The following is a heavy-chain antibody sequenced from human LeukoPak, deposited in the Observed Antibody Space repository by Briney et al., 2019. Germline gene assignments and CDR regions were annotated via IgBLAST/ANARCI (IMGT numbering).Heavy chain of an antibody. Sequence: ASVKVSCKASGYTFTSYGISWVRQAPGQGLEWMGWISAYNGNTNYAQKLQGRVTMTTDTFTSTAYMELRSLRSDDTAVYYCARWVGYSSGWYGGYYYMDVWGKGTTVTVSS. CDR1: GYTFTSYG. D-gene: IGHD6-19*01. V-gene: IGHV1-18*01. CDR2: ISAYNGNT. J-gene: IGHJ6*03. CDR3: ARWVGYSSGWYGGYYYMDV.